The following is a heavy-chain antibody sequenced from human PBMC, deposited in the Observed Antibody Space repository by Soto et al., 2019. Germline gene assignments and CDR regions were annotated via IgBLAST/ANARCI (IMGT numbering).Heavy chain of an antibody. CDR2: IYYSGST. CDR1: GGSISSSSYY. J-gene: IGHJ3*02. Sequence: QLQLQESGPGLVKPSETLSLTCTVSGGSISSSSYYWGWIRQPPGKGLEWIGSIYYSGSTYYNPSLKSRVTISVDTSKNQFSLKLRSVTAADTAVYYCARTKGIAAGYAFDIWGQGTMVTVSS. D-gene: IGHD6-13*01. V-gene: IGHV4-39*01. CDR3: ARTKGIAAGYAFDI.